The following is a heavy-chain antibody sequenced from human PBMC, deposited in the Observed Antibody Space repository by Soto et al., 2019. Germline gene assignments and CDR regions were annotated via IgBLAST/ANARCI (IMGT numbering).Heavy chain of an antibody. D-gene: IGHD3-3*01. Sequence: SETLSLTCAVYGGSVNGYYWNWIRQPPGKGREWLGEINHTGGTHYNPSLKSRVTMSVDTSKNQFSLRLSSVTAADTAIYYCATRITVFGLLIPPFDPWGQGTQVTVS. J-gene: IGHJ5*02. CDR3: ATRITVFGLLIPPFDP. V-gene: IGHV4-34*01. CDR2: INHTGGT. CDR1: GGSVNGYY.